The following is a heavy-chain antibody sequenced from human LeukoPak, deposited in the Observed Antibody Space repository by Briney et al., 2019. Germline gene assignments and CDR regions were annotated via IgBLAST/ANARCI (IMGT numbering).Heavy chain of an antibody. CDR1: GFTFSDHY. Sequence: GGSLRLSCAASGFTFSDHYMDWVHQAPGKGLEWVGRTRNKANSYTTEYAASVKGRFTISRDDSKNSLYLQMNSLKTEDTAVYYCVRLPDDYGDLIHNYWGQGTLVTVSS. CDR3: VRLPDDYGDLIHNY. J-gene: IGHJ4*02. V-gene: IGHV3-72*01. CDR2: TRNKANSYTT. D-gene: IGHD4-17*01.